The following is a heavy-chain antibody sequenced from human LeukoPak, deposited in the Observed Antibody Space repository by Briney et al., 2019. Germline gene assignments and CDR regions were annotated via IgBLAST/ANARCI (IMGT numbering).Heavy chain of an antibody. CDR1: GYTFTGYY. CDR3: ARREAVAGSFDY. J-gene: IGHJ4*02. D-gene: IGHD6-19*01. V-gene: IGHV1-2*02. CDR2: INPNSGGT. Sequence: GASVKVSCKASGYTFTGYYMHWVRQAPGQGLEWMGWINPNSGGTNYAQKFQGRVTMTRDTSISTAYLQWSSLKASDTAMYYCARREAVAGSFDYWGQGTLVTVSS.